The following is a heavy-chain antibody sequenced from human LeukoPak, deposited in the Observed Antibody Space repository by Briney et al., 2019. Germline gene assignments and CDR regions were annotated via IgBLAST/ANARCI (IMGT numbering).Heavy chain of an antibody. J-gene: IGHJ6*03. Sequence: GGSLRLFCAASGFTFSSYWMSWVRQAPGKGLEWVANIKQDGSEKYYVDSVKGRFTISRDNAKNSLYLQMNSLRAEDTAVYYCAKGSIVGATSYYYLDVWGTGTTVTVSS. CDR2: IKQDGSEK. V-gene: IGHV3-7*03. CDR3: AKGSIVGATSYYYLDV. D-gene: IGHD1-26*01. CDR1: GFTFSSYW.